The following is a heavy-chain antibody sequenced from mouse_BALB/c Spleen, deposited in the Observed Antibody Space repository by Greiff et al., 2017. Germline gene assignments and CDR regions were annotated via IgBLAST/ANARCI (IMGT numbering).Heavy chain of an antibody. CDR3: TTLWGQGYAMDY. CDR1: GFTFSSYW. Sequence: EVNVVESGGGLVQPGGSMKLSCVASGFTFSSYWMSWVRQSPEKGLEWVAEIRLKSDNYATHYAESVKGKFTISRDDSKSRLYLQMNSLRAEDTGIYYCTTLWGQGYAMDYWGQGTSVTVSS. D-gene: IGHD3-3*01. CDR2: IRLKSDNYAT. V-gene: IGHV6-6*02. J-gene: IGHJ4*01.